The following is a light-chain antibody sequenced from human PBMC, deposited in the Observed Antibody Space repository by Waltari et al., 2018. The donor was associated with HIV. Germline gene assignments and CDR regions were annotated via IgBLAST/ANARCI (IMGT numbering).Light chain of an antibody. Sequence: QSALTQPPSASGSPGQSVTIPCTGTNSDIGGSNYVSWYQQHPGKAPQLFISGVTMRPSGVPDRFSGSKSGTTASLSVSGLQAEDEADYYCSSYADRNGFYVVFGGGTRLTVL. J-gene: IGLJ2*01. CDR1: NSDIGGSNY. V-gene: IGLV2-8*01. CDR2: GVT. CDR3: SSYADRNGFYVV.